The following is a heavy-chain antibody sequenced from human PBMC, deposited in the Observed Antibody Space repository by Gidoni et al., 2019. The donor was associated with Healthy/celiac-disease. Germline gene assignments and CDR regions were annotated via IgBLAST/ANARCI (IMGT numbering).Heavy chain of an antibody. J-gene: IGHJ6*02. Sequence: SGGGVVQPGRSLRLSCAASGFTFSSYGMHWVRQAPGKGLEWVAVIWYDGSNKYYADSVKGRFTISRDNSKNTLYLQMNSLRAEDTAVYYCARDVVATIFPYYYGMDVWGQGTTVTVSS. D-gene: IGHD5-12*01. CDR1: GFTFSSYG. CDR2: IWYDGSNK. CDR3: ARDVVATIFPYYYGMDV. V-gene: IGHV3-33*08.